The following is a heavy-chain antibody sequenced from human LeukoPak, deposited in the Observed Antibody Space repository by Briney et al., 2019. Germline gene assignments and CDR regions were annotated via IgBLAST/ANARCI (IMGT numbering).Heavy chain of an antibody. D-gene: IGHD3-22*01. CDR2: INHSGST. V-gene: IGHV4-34*01. CDR1: GGSFSGYY. CDR3: ASGRGAMIVVDQAPFDY. Sequence: SETLSLTCAVYGGSFSGYYWSWIRQPPGKGLEWIGEINHSGSTNYSPSLKSRVTISVDTSKNQFSLKLSSVTAADTAVYYCASGRGAMIVVDQAPFDYWGQGTLVTVSS. J-gene: IGHJ4*02.